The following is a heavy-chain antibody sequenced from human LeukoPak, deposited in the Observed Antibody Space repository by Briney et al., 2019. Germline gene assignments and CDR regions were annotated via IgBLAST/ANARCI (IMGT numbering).Heavy chain of an antibody. CDR2: INHSVST. J-gene: IGHJ6*03. CDR3: ARGFYRPLRIVDFWSGYQRPNYYYYYMDV. CDR1: GGSFSGYY. Sequence: SETLSLTCAVYGGSFSGYYWSWIRQPPGKGLEWIGEINHSVSTNYNPSLKTRVTISVDTSKNQFSLKLSSVPAADTAVYYCARGFYRPLRIVDFWSGYQRPNYYYYYMDVWGKGTTVTVSS. D-gene: IGHD3-3*01. V-gene: IGHV4-34*01.